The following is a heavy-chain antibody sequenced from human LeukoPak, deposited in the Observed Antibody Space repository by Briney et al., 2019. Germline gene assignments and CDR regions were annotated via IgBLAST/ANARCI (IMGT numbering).Heavy chain of an antibody. V-gene: IGHV3-21*01. CDR2: FCSGTTYI. J-gene: IGHJ6*02. CDR3: ARDASYDWLDSHYYYYYALDV. Sequence: GGSLRLSCAASGFSFNRYSMHWVRQAPGKGLEWVSSFCSGTTYIYNADSVKGRFTISRDNAKNSLYLQMDSLGAEDTAVYYCARDASYDWLDSHYYYYYALDVWGQGTTVTVSS. D-gene: IGHD3-9*01. CDR1: GFSFNRYS.